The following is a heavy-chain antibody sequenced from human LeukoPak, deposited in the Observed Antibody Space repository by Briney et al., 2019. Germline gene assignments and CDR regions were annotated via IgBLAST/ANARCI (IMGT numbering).Heavy chain of an antibody. CDR1: GFTFSSYG. Sequence: GGSLRLPCAASGFTFSSYGMHWVRQAPGKGLEWVAVISYDGSNKYYADSVKGRFTISRDNSKNTLYLQMNSLRAEDTAVYYCARGVAATANPNWFDPWGQGTLVTVSS. J-gene: IGHJ5*02. CDR2: ISYDGSNK. D-gene: IGHD6-13*01. V-gene: IGHV3-30*03. CDR3: ARGVAATANPNWFDP.